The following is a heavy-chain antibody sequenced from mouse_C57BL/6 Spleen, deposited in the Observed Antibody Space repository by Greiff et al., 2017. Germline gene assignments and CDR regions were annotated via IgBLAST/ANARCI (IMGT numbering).Heavy chain of an antibody. Sequence: EVQVVESGGGLVKPGGSLKLSCAASGFTFSSYAMSWVRQTPEKRLEWVATISDGGSYTYYPDNVKGRFTISRDNAKNNLYLQMSHLKSEDTAMYYCARRGRAMDYWGQGTSVTVSS. CDR2: ISDGGSYT. V-gene: IGHV5-4*03. CDR1: GFTFSSYA. CDR3: ARRGRAMDY. J-gene: IGHJ4*01. D-gene: IGHD3-3*01.